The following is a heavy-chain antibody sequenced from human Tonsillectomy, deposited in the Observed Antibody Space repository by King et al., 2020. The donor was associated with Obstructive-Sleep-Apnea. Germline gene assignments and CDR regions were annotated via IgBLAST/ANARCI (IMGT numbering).Heavy chain of an antibody. Sequence: EVQLVESGGGLVQPGGSLRLSCVVSGSTSRTYWMSRVRQVPGKGLEWVANIKQDGREINYVDSVKGRFTISRDNAKNSLYLQMNSLRADDTAVYYCATDEGNVGPTLHWGQGTLVTVSS. CDR2: IKQDGREI. D-gene: IGHD1-26*01. CDR1: GSTSRTYW. V-gene: IGHV3-7*03. CDR3: ATDEGNVGPTLH. J-gene: IGHJ4*02.